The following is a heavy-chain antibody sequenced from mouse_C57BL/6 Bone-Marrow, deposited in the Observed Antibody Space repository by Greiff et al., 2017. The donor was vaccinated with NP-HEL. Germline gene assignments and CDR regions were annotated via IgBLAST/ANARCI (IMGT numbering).Heavy chain of an antibody. J-gene: IGHJ4*01. CDR2: ISDGGSYT. V-gene: IGHV5-4*03. D-gene: IGHD4-1*01. CDR3: ARVGSNYAMDY. CDR1: GFTFSSYA. Sequence: EVMLVESGGGLVKPGGSLKLSCAASGFTFSSYAMSWVRQTPEKRLEWVATISDGGSYTYYPDNVKGRFTISRDNAKNNLYLQMSHLKSEDTAMYYCARVGSNYAMDYWGQGTSVTVSS.